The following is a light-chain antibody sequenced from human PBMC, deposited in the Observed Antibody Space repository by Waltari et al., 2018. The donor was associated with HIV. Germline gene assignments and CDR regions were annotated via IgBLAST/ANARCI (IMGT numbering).Light chain of an antibody. CDR1: SSDVGGSKY. J-gene: IGLJ3*02. V-gene: IGLV2-8*01. Sequence: QSALTQPPSASGSPGQSVTISCTGTSSDVGGSKYVSWYQQHPGKAPQLMMYEVNKRPSGVPDRFSGSKSANTASLTVSGRQADDEADYYCNSYAGSNNWVFGGGTKLTVL. CDR3: NSYAGSNNWV. CDR2: EVN.